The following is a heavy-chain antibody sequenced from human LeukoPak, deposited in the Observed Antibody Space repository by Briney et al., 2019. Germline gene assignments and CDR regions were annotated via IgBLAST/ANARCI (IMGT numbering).Heavy chain of an antibody. V-gene: IGHV1-18*01. D-gene: IGHD5-18*01. J-gene: IGHJ3*02. Sequence: ASVKVSCKASGYTFTSYGISWVRQAPGQGLEWMGWISAYNGNTNYAQKLQGRDTMTTDTSASTAYMELRSLRSDDTAVYYCARDDSYDSDAFDIWGQGTMVTVSS. CDR1: GYTFTSYG. CDR2: ISAYNGNT. CDR3: ARDDSYDSDAFDI.